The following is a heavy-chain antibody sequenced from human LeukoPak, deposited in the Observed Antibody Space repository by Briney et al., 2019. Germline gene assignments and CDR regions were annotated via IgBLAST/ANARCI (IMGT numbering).Heavy chain of an antibody. CDR1: GFTFSSYW. CDR2: IKQDGSEK. CDR3: ARRLYDYVWGSYRLGAFDY. J-gene: IGHJ4*02. Sequence: GGSLRLSCAASGFTFSSYWMSWVRQAPGKGLEWVANIKQDGSEKYYVDSVKGRFTISRDNAKNSPYLQMNSLRAEDTAVYYCARRLYDYVWGSYRLGAFDYWGQGTLVTVSS. V-gene: IGHV3-7*03. D-gene: IGHD3-16*02.